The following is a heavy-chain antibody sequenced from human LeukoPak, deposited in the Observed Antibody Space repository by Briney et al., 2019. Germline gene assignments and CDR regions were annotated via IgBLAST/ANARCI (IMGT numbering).Heavy chain of an antibody. V-gene: IGHV3-33*01. D-gene: IGHD3-22*01. CDR3: ARVGSYDSSGYYHPPFDY. CDR2: IWYDGSNK. Sequence: GGSLRLSCAASGFTFSSYGMHWVRQAPGKGLEWVAVIWYDGSNKYYADSVKGRFTISRDNSKNSLYLQMNSLRAEDTAVYYCARVGSYDSSGYYHPPFDYWGQGTLVTVSS. J-gene: IGHJ4*02. CDR1: GFTFSSYG.